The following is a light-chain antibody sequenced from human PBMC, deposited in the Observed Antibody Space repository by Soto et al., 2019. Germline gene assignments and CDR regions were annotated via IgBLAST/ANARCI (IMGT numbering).Light chain of an antibody. CDR3: QQYYTYPWT. V-gene: IGKV1-8*01. CDR2: ATS. CDR1: QGISSY. J-gene: IGKJ1*01. Sequence: SQGISSYLAWFQQKPGRPPKLLMSATSTLQSDVPSRFSGSGSGTDFTLAIGCLQSEDFATYYCQQYYTYPWTFGQGTKVDIK.